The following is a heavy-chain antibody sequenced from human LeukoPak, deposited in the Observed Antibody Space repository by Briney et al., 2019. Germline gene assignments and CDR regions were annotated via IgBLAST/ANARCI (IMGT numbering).Heavy chain of an antibody. J-gene: IGHJ4*02. Sequence: GGSLRLSCAASGFTFSSYGMHWVRQAPGKGLEWVAVIWYDGSNKYYADSVKGRFTISRDNSKNTLYLQMNSLRAEDTAVYYCAKATRAKLGAFDYWGQGTLVTVSS. CDR1: GFTFSSYG. CDR3: AKATRAKLGAFDY. D-gene: IGHD7-27*01. V-gene: IGHV3-33*06. CDR2: IWYDGSNK.